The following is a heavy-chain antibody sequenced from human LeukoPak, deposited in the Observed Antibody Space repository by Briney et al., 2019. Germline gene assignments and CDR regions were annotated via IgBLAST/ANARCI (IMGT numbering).Heavy chain of an antibody. J-gene: IGHJ4*02. CDR3: AKGGYSYDNFFDY. CDR2: IRYDGSNK. D-gene: IGHD5-18*01. Sequence: GGSLRLSCAASGFTFSSYGMHWVRQAPGKGLEWVAFIRYDGSNKYYADSVKGRFTISRDNSKNTLYLQMNSLRAEDTAVYYCAKGGYSYDNFFDYWGQGTLVTVSS. CDR1: GFTFSSYG. V-gene: IGHV3-30*02.